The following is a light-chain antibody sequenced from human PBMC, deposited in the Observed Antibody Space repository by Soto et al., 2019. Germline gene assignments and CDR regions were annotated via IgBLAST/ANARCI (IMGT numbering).Light chain of an antibody. Sequence: SALSAYIGDRVTITCQASQNINNYLNWYQQKPGRAPKLLIYDASNLEAGVPSRFRGSGSGTDFTFTISRLQPDDIATYYCQPYEKLPSFAHGTRLEI. V-gene: IGKV1-33*01. CDR3: QPYEKLPS. CDR2: DAS. CDR1: QNINNY. J-gene: IGKJ5*01.